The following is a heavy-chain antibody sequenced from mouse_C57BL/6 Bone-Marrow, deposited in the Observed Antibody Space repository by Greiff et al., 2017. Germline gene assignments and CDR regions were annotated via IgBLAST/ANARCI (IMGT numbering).Heavy chain of an antibody. CDR1: GYTFTGYW. V-gene: IGHV1-9*01. CDR3: ARGATMVTGGFAY. CDR2: ILPGSGST. Sequence: QVQLQQSGAELMKPGASVKLSCKATGYTFTGYWIKWVKQRPGHSLEWIGEILPGSGSTNYNEKFKGKATFTADTSSNTAYMQLSSLTTEDSTIXYCARGATMVTGGFAYWGQGTLVTVSA. D-gene: IGHD2-2*01. J-gene: IGHJ3*01.